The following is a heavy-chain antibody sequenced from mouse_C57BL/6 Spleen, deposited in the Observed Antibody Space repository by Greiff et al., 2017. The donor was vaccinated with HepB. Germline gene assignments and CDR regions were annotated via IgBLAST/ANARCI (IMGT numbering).Heavy chain of an antibody. CDR3: ARNYYGSSYGYFDY. V-gene: IGHV5-17*01. D-gene: IGHD1-1*01. CDR2: ISSGSSTI. J-gene: IGHJ2*01. Sequence: DVQLVESGGGLVKPGGSLKLSCAASGFTFSDYGMHWVRQAPEKGLEWVAYISSGSSTIYYAEPVKGRFTISRDNAKNTLFLQMTSLRSEDTAMYYCARNYYGSSYGYFDYWGQGTTLTVSS. CDR1: GFTFSDYG.